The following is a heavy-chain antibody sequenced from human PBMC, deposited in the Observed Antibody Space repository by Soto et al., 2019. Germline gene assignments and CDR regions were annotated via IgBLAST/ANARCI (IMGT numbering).Heavy chain of an antibody. CDR3: ARDYYKYYDSSGYYRSPAY. Sequence: GGSLRLSCAAAGFTFSSYAMHWVRQAPGKGLEWVALISYDGSDKDYADSVKGRFTISRDNSRNTLFLQMNSLRAEDTAVYYCARDYYKYYDSSGYYRSPAYWGQGTLVTVSS. CDR1: GFTFSSYA. D-gene: IGHD3-22*01. J-gene: IGHJ4*02. V-gene: IGHV3-30-3*01. CDR2: ISYDGSDK.